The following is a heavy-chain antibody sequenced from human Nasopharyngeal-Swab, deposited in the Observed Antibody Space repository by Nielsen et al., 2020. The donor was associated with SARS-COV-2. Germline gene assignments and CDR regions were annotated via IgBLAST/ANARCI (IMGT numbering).Heavy chain of an antibody. CDR3: AGGGGGRGLSDPYYFDY. Sequence: SVKVSCKASGGTFSSYAISWVRQAPGQGLEWMGRIIPILGIANYAQKFQGRVTITADKSTSTAYRELSSLRSEDTAVFYCAGGGGGRGLSDPYYFDYWGQGTLVTVSS. V-gene: IGHV1-69*04. CDR2: IIPILGIA. CDR1: GGTFSSYA. D-gene: IGHD3-10*01. J-gene: IGHJ4*02.